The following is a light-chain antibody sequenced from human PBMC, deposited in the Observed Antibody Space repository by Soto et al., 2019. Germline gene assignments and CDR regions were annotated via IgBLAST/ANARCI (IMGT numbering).Light chain of an antibody. Sequence: VLTQSKGTLSLSPRERATLSCRGSQSVSSSLDWYQQQPGQTPRLLIYGTSTRATGVPPRFSGSRSGTEFTLTISSLQSEDFAVYYCQQYYNWPPYTLGQGTKVDIK. V-gene: IGKV3-15*01. CDR2: GTS. CDR1: QSVSSS. J-gene: IGKJ2*01. CDR3: QQYYNWPPYT.